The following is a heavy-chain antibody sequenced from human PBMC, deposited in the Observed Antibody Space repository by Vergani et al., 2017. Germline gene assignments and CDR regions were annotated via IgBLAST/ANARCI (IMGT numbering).Heavy chain of an antibody. CDR3: TRVGGGSYYYYYMDV. CDR2: ISGSGGST. Sequence: EVQLLESGGDLVQPGGSLRLSCAASGFTFNHYAMNWVRQAPGKGLEWVSGISGSGGSTYYAGSVKGRFTISRDSSKNTLYLQMNSLKTEDTAVYYCTRVGGGSYYYYYMDVWGKGTTVTVSS. D-gene: IGHD3-16*01. V-gene: IGHV3-23*01. CDR1: GFTFNHYA. J-gene: IGHJ6*03.